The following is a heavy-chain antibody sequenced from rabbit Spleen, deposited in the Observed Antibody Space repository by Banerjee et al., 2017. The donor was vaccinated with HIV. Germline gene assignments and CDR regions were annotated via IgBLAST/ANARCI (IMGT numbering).Heavy chain of an antibody. Sequence: QEQLKETGGGLVQPGGSLTLSCKASGFDFSNYGVTWVRQAPGKGLEWIACISAGSSGSTYYASWAKGRFTISKTSSTTVTLQMTSLTAADTATYFCARDLTGVIGWNFGWWGPGTLVTVS. J-gene: IGHJ6*01. D-gene: IGHD4-1*01. CDR2: ISAGSSGST. V-gene: IGHV1S45*01. CDR3: ARDLTGVIGWNFGW. CDR1: GFDFSNYG.